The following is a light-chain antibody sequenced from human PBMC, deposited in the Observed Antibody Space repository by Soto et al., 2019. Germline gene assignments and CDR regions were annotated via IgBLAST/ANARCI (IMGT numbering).Light chain of an antibody. CDR1: ETINTL. CDR3: QQDNSYSWK. J-gene: IGKJ1*01. Sequence: IQLTQSPCTLSSSLGGRIPITCRASETINTLLAWYQQKPGKAPKLLIYKASSLESGVPSRFSGSGSGTEFTLTISSLQPDDFATYYCQQDNSYSWKFGQGTKV. V-gene: IGKV1-5*03. CDR2: KAS.